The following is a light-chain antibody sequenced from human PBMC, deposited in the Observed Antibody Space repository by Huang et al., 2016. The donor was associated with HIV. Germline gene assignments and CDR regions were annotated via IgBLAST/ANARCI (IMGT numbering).Light chain of an antibody. Sequence: ELVLTQFPATLSLSPGEGATLSCRASQSVNSYLAWYQQKPGQSPRLLIYGASNRATGIPGRFSGSGSGTDFTLTISSLEPEDFAVYYCQQRSTWPITFGQGTRLEIK. V-gene: IGKV3-11*01. CDR3: QQRSTWPIT. CDR1: QSVNSY. CDR2: GAS. J-gene: IGKJ5*01.